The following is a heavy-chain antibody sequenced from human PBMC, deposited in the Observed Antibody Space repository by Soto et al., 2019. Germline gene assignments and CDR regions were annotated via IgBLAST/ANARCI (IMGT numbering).Heavy chain of an antibody. V-gene: IGHV3-23*01. J-gene: IGHJ4*02. CDR2: ISGSGGST. CDR3: AKGGSQDPGNVDY. D-gene: IGHD3-16*01. Sequence: EVQLLESGGGLVQPGGSLRLSCAASGFTFSSYAMSWVRQAPGKGLVWVSAISGSGGSTYNEDSVKGRFTISRDNAKNALEMHMNRLRTEDTAVYYCAKGGSQDPGNVDYWGEGTLVTVSS. CDR1: GFTFSSYA.